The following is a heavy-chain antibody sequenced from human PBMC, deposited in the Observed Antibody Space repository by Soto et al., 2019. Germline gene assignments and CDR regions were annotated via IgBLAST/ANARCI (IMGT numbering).Heavy chain of an antibody. V-gene: IGHV3-64*01. CDR1: GFTFSSYA. D-gene: IGHD3-22*01. J-gene: IGHJ4*02. Sequence: EVQLVESGGGLVQPGGSLRLSCAASGFTFSSYAMHWVRQAPGKGLEYVSAISSYGGSTYYANSVKGRFTISRDNSKNTLYLQIGSLRAEDMAVYYFARDPDSSGYYYFDYWGQGTLVTVSS. CDR3: ARDPDSSGYYYFDY. CDR2: ISSYGGST.